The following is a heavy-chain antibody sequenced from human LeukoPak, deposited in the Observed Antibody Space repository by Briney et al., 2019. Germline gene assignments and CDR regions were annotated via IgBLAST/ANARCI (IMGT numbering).Heavy chain of an antibody. CDR3: ARLGRYDSSVDS. CDR2: INHSGST. D-gene: IGHD3-22*01. Sequence: SETLSLTCAVYGGSFSGYYWSWIRQPPGKGLEWIGEINHSGSTNYNPSLKSRVTISVDTSKNQFSLKLRSVTAADTSVYYCARLGRYDSSVDSWGQGTLVTVSS. V-gene: IGHV4-34*01. CDR1: GGSFSGYY. J-gene: IGHJ4*02.